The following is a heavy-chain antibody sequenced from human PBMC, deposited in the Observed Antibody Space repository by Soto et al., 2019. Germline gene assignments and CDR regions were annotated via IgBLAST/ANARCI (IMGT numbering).Heavy chain of an antibody. Sequence: SETLSLTCAVYGGSFSGYYWSWIRQPPGKGLEWIGEINHSGSTNYNPSLKSRVTISVDTSKNQFSLKLSSVTAADTAVYYCARRQKHFDFWGGYALDYGGRGTLVTFSS. CDR3: ARRQKHFDFWGGYALDY. J-gene: IGHJ4*02. CDR1: GGSFSGYY. CDR2: INHSGST. D-gene: IGHD3-3*01. V-gene: IGHV4-34*01.